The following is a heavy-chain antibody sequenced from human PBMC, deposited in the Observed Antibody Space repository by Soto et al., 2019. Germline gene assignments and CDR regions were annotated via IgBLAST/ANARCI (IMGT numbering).Heavy chain of an antibody. V-gene: IGHV4-39*07. CDR2: IYYSGTT. J-gene: IGHJ4*02. CDR3: ARMNYYDTSGYPFDY. CDR1: SASISSSSYT. Sequence: SETLSLTCTVSSASISSSSYTWGWIRQPPGKGLEWIGSIYYSGTTYYNPSLNSRVTVSVDTSKNQFSLKLNSVTAADTAVYYCARMNYYDTSGYPFDYWGQGMMVTVSS. D-gene: IGHD3-22*01.